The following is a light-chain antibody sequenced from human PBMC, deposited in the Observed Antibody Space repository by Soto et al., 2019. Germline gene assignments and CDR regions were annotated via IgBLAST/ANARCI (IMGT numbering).Light chain of an antibody. CDR2: EDN. Sequence: QSALTQPASVSGSPGQSITFSCTGISSDVGSYNLVSWYQHHPGKAPKLMIYEDNKRPSGVSNRFSGSKSGNTASLTISGLQAEDEADYYCCSYARSSTYYVFGTGTKVTVL. J-gene: IGLJ1*01. CDR1: SSDVGSYNL. V-gene: IGLV2-23*01. CDR3: CSYARSSTYYV.